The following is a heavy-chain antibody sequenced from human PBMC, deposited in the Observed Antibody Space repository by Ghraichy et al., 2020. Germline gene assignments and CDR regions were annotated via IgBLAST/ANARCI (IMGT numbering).Heavy chain of an antibody. CDR2: INYSENT. J-gene: IGHJ4*02. D-gene: IGHD3-10*01. CDR1: GGSISTSDHY. Sequence: SETLSLTCTVSGGSISTSDHYWGWIRQPPGKGLEWIGSINYSENTYYNPSLESRVTISVDTSKNQFSLRLTSVTAADTAVYYWATPRRGAGGFDFWGQGTLVTVSS. V-gene: IGHV4-39*01. CDR3: ATPRRGAGGFDF.